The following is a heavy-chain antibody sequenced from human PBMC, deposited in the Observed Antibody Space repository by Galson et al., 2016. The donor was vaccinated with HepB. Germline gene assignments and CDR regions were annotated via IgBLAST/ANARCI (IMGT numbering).Heavy chain of an antibody. J-gene: IGHJ6*02. Sequence: SLRLSCAASGLIFSPYWMHWVRQAPGKGLMLLSHINSDGSTTAYADSVRGRFSISRDNAKNTLYLHLNSMRAEDTAVYYCALEKIYVGSLDVWGQGTTVTVSS. D-gene: IGHD3-10*01. V-gene: IGHV3-74*03. CDR1: GLIFSPYW. CDR3: ALEKIYVGSLDV. CDR2: INSDGSTT.